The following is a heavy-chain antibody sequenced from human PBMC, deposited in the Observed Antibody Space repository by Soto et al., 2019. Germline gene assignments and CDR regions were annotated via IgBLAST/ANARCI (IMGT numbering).Heavy chain of an antibody. CDR2: IYYSVTT. V-gene: IGHV4-59*01. J-gene: IGHJ5*02. Sequence: QVQLQESGPGLVKPSETLSLTCTVSGGSISTYYWNWIRQPPGKGLEWIGYIYYSVTTNYNPSLKSRVTISVDTSKNRFSLKLSSVTAADTAVYYCARDDAEDNWFDLWGQGTLVTVSS. CDR1: GGSISTYY. CDR3: ARDDAEDNWFDL.